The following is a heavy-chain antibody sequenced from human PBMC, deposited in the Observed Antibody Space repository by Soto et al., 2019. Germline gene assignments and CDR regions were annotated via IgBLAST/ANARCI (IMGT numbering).Heavy chain of an antibody. Sequence: QVQLQQWGAGLLKPSETLSLTCAVYGGSFSNYYWNWIRQPPGKGLEWIGEINHSGTTNYNPSLKSRVNISVDMSKNQFSLKVRSVTAADTAVYYCVLDHPVLGELSAGNYWGQGTLVTVSS. J-gene: IGHJ4*02. CDR3: VLDHPVLGELSAGNY. V-gene: IGHV4-34*01. D-gene: IGHD3-16*02. CDR2: INHSGTT. CDR1: GGSFSNYY.